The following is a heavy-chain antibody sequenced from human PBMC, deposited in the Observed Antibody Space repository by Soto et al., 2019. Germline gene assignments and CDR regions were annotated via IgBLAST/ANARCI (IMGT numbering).Heavy chain of an antibody. CDR1: RFISSNYA. Sequence: VQLLESGGGLVQPGGSLRLSSAVSRFISSNYAMSWVRQAPGKGLGWVSDISGGGDKTYYTDSVKGRFIISRDHFSITPYLKMNSLRAGDTAVYYCAKSMGTTGGAFDNWGQGTLGTVFS. CDR3: AKSMGTTGGAFDN. V-gene: IGHV3-23*01. CDR2: ISGGGDKT. J-gene: IGHJ4*02. D-gene: IGHD1-1*01.